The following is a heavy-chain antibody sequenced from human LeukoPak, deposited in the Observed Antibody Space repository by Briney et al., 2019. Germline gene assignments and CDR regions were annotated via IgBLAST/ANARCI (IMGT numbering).Heavy chain of an antibody. Sequence: ASVKLSCKASGYTFTSYAMNWVRQAPGQGLEWMGWINTNTGHPTYAQAFTGRFVFSLDTSVSTAYLQISSLKPEDTAVYYCARGSNWNYLGWFDPRGRGTLVTVSS. D-gene: IGHD1-7*01. CDR2: INTNTGHP. CDR3: ARGSNWNYLGWFDP. CDR1: GYTFTSYA. J-gene: IGHJ5*02. V-gene: IGHV7-4-1*02.